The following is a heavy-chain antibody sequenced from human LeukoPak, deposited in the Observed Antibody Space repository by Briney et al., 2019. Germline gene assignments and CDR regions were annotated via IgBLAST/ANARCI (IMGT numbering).Heavy chain of an antibody. CDR2: IYYSGST. V-gene: IGHV4-39*07. CDR3: ASLLWFGELFTYGGWFDP. D-gene: IGHD3-10*01. Sequence: SETLSLTCTVSGGSISSSSYYWGWIRQPPGKGLEWIGSIYYSGSTNYNPSLKSRVTISVDTSKNQFSLKLSSVTAADTAVYYCASLLWFGELFTYGGWFDPWGQGTLVTVSS. CDR1: GGSISSSSYY. J-gene: IGHJ5*02.